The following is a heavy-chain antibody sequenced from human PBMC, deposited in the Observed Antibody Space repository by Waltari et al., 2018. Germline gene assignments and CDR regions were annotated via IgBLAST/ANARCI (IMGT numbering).Heavy chain of an antibody. Sequence: EVQLVESGGGLIQPGGSLRMSCAASGFTVSNNYITWVRQASGKGLGWFSVFFRCAGTYCADSVTGCFTISIDKVKNTVYLQMNSLRAEYTAVFYCCNIGSFVIWGQGTMVTVSS. CDR3: CNIGSFVI. V-gene: IGHV3-53*01. CDR1: GFTVSNNY. J-gene: IGHJ3*02. CDR2: FFRCAGT. D-gene: IGHD5-12*01.